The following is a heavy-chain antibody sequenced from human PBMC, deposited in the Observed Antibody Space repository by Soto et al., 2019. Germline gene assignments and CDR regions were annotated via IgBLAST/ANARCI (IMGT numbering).Heavy chain of an antibody. CDR3: ARNYGGNSYAFDI. V-gene: IGHV3-64*01. J-gene: IGHJ3*02. CDR2: ISSNGGST. Sequence: EVQLVESGGGLVQPGGSLRLSCAASGFTFSSYAMHWVRQAPGKGLEYVSGISSNGGSTHYANSVKGRFTISRDNSKNTLYLQMGSLRAEDMAVCYCARNYGGNSYAFDIWGQGTMVTVSS. D-gene: IGHD2-21*02. CDR1: GFTFSSYA.